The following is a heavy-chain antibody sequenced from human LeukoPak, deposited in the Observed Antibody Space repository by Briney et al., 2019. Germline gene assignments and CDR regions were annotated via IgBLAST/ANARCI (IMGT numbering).Heavy chain of an antibody. CDR2: INPNSGGT. CDR3: ARVEMVIISSGPKDDY. J-gene: IGHJ4*02. CDR1: GYTFTGYY. D-gene: IGHD5-24*01. V-gene: IGHV1-2*02. Sequence: GASVKVSCKASGYTFTGYYIHWVRQAPGQGLEWMGWINPNSGGTKYAQKFQGRVTMTRDTSISTAYMALSGLRSDDTAVYYCARVEMVIISSGPKDDYWGQGTLVTVSS.